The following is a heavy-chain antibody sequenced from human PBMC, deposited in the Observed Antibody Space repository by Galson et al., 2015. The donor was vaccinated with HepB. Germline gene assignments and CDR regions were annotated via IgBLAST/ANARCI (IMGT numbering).Heavy chain of an antibody. V-gene: IGHV3-23*01. Sequence: LRLSYAASGFSFRDYAMTWVRQAPGKGLEWVSTISGSGGDTLYADSVKGRFIISRDNSKNTLYLEMNSLRVDDTAVYSCAKDPWGYNSGWTGTFDIWGQGTLVTVSS. CDR3: AKDPWGYNSGWTGTFDI. CDR1: GFSFRDYA. J-gene: IGHJ3*02. CDR2: ISGSGGDT. D-gene: IGHD6-19*01.